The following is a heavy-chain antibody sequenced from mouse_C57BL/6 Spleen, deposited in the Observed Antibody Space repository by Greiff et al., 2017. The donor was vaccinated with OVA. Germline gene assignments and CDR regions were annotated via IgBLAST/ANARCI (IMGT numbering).Heavy chain of an antibody. Sequence: EVQLVESGPGLVKPSQSLSLTCSVTGYSITSGYYWNWIRQFPGNKLEWMGYISYDGSNNYNPSLKNRISITRDTSKNQFFLKLNSVTTEDTATYYCARGPPADWYFDVWGTGTTVTVSS. CDR3: ARGPPADWYFDV. CDR2: ISYDGSN. J-gene: IGHJ1*03. V-gene: IGHV3-6*01. CDR1: GYSITSGYY.